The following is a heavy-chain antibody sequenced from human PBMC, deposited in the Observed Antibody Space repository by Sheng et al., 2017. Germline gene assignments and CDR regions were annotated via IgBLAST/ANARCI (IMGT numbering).Heavy chain of an antibody. CDR3: ARARMPAAGVFDY. CDR1: GYSISSGYY. D-gene: IGHD6-13*01. J-gene: IGHJ4*02. CDR2: IYHSGST. V-gene: IGHV4-38-2*01. Sequence: QVQLQESGPGLVKPSETLSLTCAVSGYSISSGYYWGWIRQPPGKGLEWIGSIYHSGSTYYNPSLKSRVTISVDTSKNQFSLKLSSVTAADTAVYYCARARMPAAGVFDYWGQGTLVTRLL.